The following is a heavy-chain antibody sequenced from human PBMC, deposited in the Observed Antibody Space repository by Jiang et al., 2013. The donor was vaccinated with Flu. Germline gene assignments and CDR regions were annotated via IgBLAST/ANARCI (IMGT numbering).Heavy chain of an antibody. CDR1: GFTFSSYG. D-gene: IGHD1-14*01. V-gene: IGHV3-30*18. CDR3: AKDDREETYYYYYGMDV. CDR2: ISYDGSNK. Sequence: VQLVESGGGVVQPGRSLRLSCAASGFTFSSYGMHWVRQAPGKGLEWVAVISYDGSNKYYADSVKGRFTISRDNSKNTLYVQMNSLRAEDTAVYYCAKDDREETYYYYYGMDVWGQGTTVTVSS. J-gene: IGHJ6*02.